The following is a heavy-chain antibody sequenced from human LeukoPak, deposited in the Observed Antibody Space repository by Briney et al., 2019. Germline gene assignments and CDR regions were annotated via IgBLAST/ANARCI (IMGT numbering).Heavy chain of an antibody. V-gene: IGHV3-48*01. CDR3: ARRGQWENFDY. CDR1: GFTFSSYS. J-gene: IGHJ4*02. D-gene: IGHD1-26*01. CDR2: ISSSSSTI. Sequence: GGSLRLSCAASGFTFSSYSMNWVRQAPGKGLEWVSYISSSSSTIYYADSVKGRFTISRDNSKNTLYLQMNSLRAEDTAVYYCARRGQWENFDYWGQGTLVTVSS.